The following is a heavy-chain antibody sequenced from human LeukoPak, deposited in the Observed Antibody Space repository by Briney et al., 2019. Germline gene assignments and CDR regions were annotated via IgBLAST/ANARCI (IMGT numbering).Heavy chain of an antibody. J-gene: IGHJ3*02. CDR1: GYSFTTYW. D-gene: IGHD2-2*01. V-gene: IGHV5-51*01. CDR3: ARQMGYCSSTSCQEDAFDI. CDR2: IYPADSAA. Sequence: GESLKISCKASGYSFTTYWIGWVRQMPGKGLEWMGIIYPADSAAKYSPSFQGQVTISVDKSISTAYLQWSRLKASDTAMYYCARQMGYCSSTSCQEDAFDIWGQGTMVTVSS.